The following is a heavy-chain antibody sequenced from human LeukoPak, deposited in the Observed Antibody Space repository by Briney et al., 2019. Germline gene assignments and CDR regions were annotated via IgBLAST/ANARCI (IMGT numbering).Heavy chain of an antibody. CDR1: GFTFSSYA. J-gene: IGHJ4*02. CDR3: ARDGRYDYVWGSYRSAFYYFDY. CDR2: ISHDGSNK. D-gene: IGHD3-16*02. Sequence: GRSLRLSCAASGFTFSSYAMHWVRQAPGKGLEWVAVISHDGSNKYYADSVKGRFTISRDNSKNTLYLQMNSLRAEDTAVYYCARDGRYDYVWGSYRSAFYYFDYWGQGTLVTVSS. V-gene: IGHV3-30*04.